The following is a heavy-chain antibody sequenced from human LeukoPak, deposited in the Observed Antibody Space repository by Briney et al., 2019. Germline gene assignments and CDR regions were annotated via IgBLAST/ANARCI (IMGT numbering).Heavy chain of an antibody. V-gene: IGHV3-30*03. Sequence: GGSLRLSCAASGFTFSSYGMHWVRQAPGKGLEWVAVISYDGSNKYYADSVKGRFTISRDNSKNTLYLQMNSLRAEDTAVYYCARESRLELRYYYYYYMDVWGKGTTVTVSS. J-gene: IGHJ6*03. CDR1: GFTFSSYG. D-gene: IGHD1-7*01. CDR3: ARESRLELRYYYYYYMDV. CDR2: ISYDGSNK.